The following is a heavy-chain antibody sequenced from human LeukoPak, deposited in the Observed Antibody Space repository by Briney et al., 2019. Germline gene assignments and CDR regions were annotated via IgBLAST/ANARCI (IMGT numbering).Heavy chain of an antibody. Sequence: GGSLRLSCTASGFTFGDYAMSWFSQAPGKGLEWVGFIRSKAYGGTTEYAASVKGRFTISRDDSKSIAYLQMNSLKTEDTAVYYCTRGGATWFDYWGQGTLVTVSS. CDR1: GFTFGDYA. CDR2: IRSKAYGGTT. V-gene: IGHV3-49*03. D-gene: IGHD1-26*01. CDR3: TRGGATWFDY. J-gene: IGHJ4*02.